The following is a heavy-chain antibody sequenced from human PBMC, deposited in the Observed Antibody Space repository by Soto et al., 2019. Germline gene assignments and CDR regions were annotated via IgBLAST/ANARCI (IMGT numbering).Heavy chain of an antibody. D-gene: IGHD6-19*01. V-gene: IGHV2-5*02. J-gene: IGHJ4*02. CDR3: VRRMAGRWFDC. CDR2: IYGDDNK. Sequence: QITLKESGPTVVNPTQTLTLTCTFSGFSLTTSGVGVGWIRQPPGKALEWLALIYGDDNKRYSPSLMSRLAITKDSSKNQVVLKMTDMDPADTGTYYWVRRMAGRWFDCWGQGTLVTVSS. CDR1: GFSLTTSGVG.